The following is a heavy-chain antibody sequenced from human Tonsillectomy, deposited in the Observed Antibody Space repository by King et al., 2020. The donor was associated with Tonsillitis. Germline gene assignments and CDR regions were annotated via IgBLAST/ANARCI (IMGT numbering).Heavy chain of an antibody. CDR3: ARDSPTYYYDSSAYPPEDAFDI. J-gene: IGHJ3*02. D-gene: IGHD3-22*01. CDR2: ISAYNGNT. V-gene: IGHV1-18*04. CDR1: GYTFTSYG. Sequence: QLVQSGAEVKKPGASVKVSCKASGYTFTSYGISWVRQAPGQGLEWMGWISAYNGNTNYAQKLQGRVTMTTDTSTSTAYMELRSLRSDDTAVYYCARDSPTYYYDSSAYPPEDAFDIWGQGTMVTVSS.